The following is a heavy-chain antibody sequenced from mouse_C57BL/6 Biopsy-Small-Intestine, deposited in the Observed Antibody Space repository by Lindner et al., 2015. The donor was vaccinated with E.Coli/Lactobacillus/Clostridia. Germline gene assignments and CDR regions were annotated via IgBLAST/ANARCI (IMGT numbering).Heavy chain of an antibody. D-gene: IGHD1-3*01. CDR3: ARDRRRYSGSPTGTFDI. CDR2: STLKSGGT. CDR1: GYTFHRLL. Sequence: SVKVSCKASGYTFHRLLYCAGCDRPLDKGLSGWDGSTLKSGGTNYAQKFQGRVTMTRDTSISTVYMELTGLTSDDTAVYYCARDRRRYSGSPTGTFDIWGQGTMITVSS. V-gene: IGHV1-64*01. J-gene: IGHJ3*01.